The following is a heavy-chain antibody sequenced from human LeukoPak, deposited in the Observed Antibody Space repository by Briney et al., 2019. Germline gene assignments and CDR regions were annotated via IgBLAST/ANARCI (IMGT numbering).Heavy chain of an antibody. CDR2: IKQDGSEK. V-gene: IGHV3-7*03. Sequence: GGSLRLSCAASGFTFSSYWTSWVRQAPGKGLEWVANIKQDGSEKYYVDSVKGRFTISRDNAKNSLYLQMNSLKTEDTAVYYCTRDRWDSRSDWGQGTLVTVSS. J-gene: IGHJ4*02. CDR3: TRDRWDSRSD. D-gene: IGHD3-22*01. CDR1: GFTFSSYW.